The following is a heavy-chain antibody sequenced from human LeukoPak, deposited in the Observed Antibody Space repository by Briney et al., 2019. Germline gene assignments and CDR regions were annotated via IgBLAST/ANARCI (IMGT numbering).Heavy chain of an antibody. D-gene: IGHD3-22*01. Sequence: GGSLGLSCAASGFTFDDYAMHWVRQAPGKGLEWVSGINWSSDNIGYADSVKGRFTISRDNAENSLYLQMNSLRAEDTALYYCAKDTSSYYTDGAFDIWGQGTVVTVSS. CDR3: AKDTSSYYTDGAFDI. CDR2: INWSSDNI. CDR1: GFTFDDYA. J-gene: IGHJ3*02. V-gene: IGHV3-9*01.